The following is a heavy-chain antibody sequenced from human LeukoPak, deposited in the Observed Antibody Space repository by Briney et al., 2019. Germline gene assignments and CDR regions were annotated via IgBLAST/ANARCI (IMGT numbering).Heavy chain of an antibody. Sequence: GGSLRLSCAASGFTFSGSAMHWVRQASGKGLEWVGRIRSKANSYATAYAASVKGRFTISRDDSKNTAYLQMNSLRAEDTAVYYCVRPIAVSGRPNEQSDYWGQGTLVTVSS. J-gene: IGHJ4*02. CDR3: VRPIAVSGRPNEQSDY. V-gene: IGHV3-73*01. CDR2: IRSKANSYAT. CDR1: GFTFSGSA. D-gene: IGHD6-19*01.